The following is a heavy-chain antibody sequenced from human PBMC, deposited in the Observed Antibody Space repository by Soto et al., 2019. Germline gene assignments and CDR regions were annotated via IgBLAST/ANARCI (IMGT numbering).Heavy chain of an antibody. CDR3: ARDFFDSSDYTTNWFDP. Sequence: PSETLSLTCSVSGASISSGGYYWNWIRQHPGKGLEWIGYIYYSGTAYYNPSLESRVTISVDTSKNQFSLKLTSVTAADAALYYCARDFFDSSDYTTNWFDPWGQGTLVTVSS. D-gene: IGHD3-22*01. CDR2: IYYSGTA. J-gene: IGHJ5*02. V-gene: IGHV4-31*03. CDR1: GASISSGGYY.